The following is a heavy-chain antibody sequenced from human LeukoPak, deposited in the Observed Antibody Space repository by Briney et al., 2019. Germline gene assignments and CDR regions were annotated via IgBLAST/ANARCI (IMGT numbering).Heavy chain of an antibody. D-gene: IGHD3-9*01. J-gene: IGHJ4*02. Sequence: SETLSLTCAVYGGSFSGYYWSWIRQPPGKGLEWIGEINHSGSTNYNPSLKSRVTISVDTSKNRFSLKLSSVTAADTAVYYCARAHYDILTGFYPKYYFDYWGQGTLVTVSS. CDR3: ARAHYDILTGFYPKYYFDY. CDR1: GGSFSGYY. CDR2: INHSGST. V-gene: IGHV4-34*01.